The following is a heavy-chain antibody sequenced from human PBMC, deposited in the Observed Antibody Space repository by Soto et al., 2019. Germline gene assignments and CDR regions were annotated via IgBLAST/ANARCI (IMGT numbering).Heavy chain of an antibody. CDR1: GFSLSTSGVG. Sequence: QITLKESGPTLVKPTQTLTLTCTFSGFSLSTSGVGVGWIRQPPGQAVEWLAVIYWDDAKPSSSSLKSRLTITKDTSKSQVVLTMTNMDPVDTATYYCAHHPYYGLAPYSFDYWGQGILVTVSS. J-gene: IGHJ4*02. CDR3: AHHPYYGLAPYSFDY. D-gene: IGHD3-10*01. V-gene: IGHV2-5*02. CDR2: IYWDDAK.